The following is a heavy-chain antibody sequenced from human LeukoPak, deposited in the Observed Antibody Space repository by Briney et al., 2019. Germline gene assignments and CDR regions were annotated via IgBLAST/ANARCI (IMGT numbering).Heavy chain of an antibody. V-gene: IGHV1-69*06. D-gene: IGHD2-8*01. Sequence: SVKVSCKASGGTFSSYAISWVRQAPGQGLEWMGGIIPIFGTANYAQKFQGRVTITADKSTSTAYMELSRLRSDDTAVYYCARDDRDIVLMVYADDAFDIWGQGTMVTVSS. CDR2: IIPIFGTA. CDR3: ARDDRDIVLMVYADDAFDI. J-gene: IGHJ3*02. CDR1: GGTFSSYA.